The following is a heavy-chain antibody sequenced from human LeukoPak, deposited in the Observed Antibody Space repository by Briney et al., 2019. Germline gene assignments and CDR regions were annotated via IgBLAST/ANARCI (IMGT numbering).Heavy chain of an antibody. CDR3: ARGHSSWYAPFDY. Sequence: SETLSLTCTVSGGSISSGGYYWSWIRQHPGKGLEWIGYIYYGGSTYYNPSLKSRVTISVDTSKNQSSLKLSSVTAADTAVYYCARGHSSWYAPFDYWGQGTLVTVSS. V-gene: IGHV4-31*03. D-gene: IGHD6-13*01. J-gene: IGHJ4*02. CDR2: IYYGGST. CDR1: GGSISSGGYY.